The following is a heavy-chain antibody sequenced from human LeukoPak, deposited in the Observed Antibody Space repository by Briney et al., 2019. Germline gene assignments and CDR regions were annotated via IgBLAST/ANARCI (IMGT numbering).Heavy chain of an antibody. CDR3: ARGLDVERSSAWSWGPKKFYYNVMDV. CDR2: MNPSSGNT. V-gene: IGHV1-8*01. CDR1: GYTFSSSN. Sequence: ASVRVSCKVSGYTFSSSNINWVRQASGQGLAWMGWMNPSSGNTAYAQRFQGRVTMTRDTSTNTAFLQLTSLRSEDTAVYYCARGLDVERSSAWSWGPKKFYYNVMDVWGQGTTVTVSS. D-gene: IGHD3-9*01. J-gene: IGHJ6*02.